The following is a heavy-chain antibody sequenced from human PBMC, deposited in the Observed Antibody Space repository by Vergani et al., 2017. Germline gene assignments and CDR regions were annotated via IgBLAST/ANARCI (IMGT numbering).Heavy chain of an antibody. J-gene: IGHJ3*02. CDR3: AKAYYYGSGIGYDAFDI. D-gene: IGHD3-10*01. CDR2: IKQDGSEK. V-gene: IGHV3-7*03. Sequence: EVQLVESGGGLVQPGGSLRLSCAASGFTFSSYWMSWVRQAPGKGLEWVANIKQDGSEKYYVDSVKGRFTISRDNAKNSLYLQMNSLRAEDTAVYYCAKAYYYGSGIGYDAFDIWGQGTMVTVSS. CDR1: GFTFSSYW.